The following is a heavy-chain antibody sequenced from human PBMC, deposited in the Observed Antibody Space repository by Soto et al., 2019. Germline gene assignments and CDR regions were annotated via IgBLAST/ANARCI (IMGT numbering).Heavy chain of an antibody. J-gene: IGHJ6*02. D-gene: IGHD6-6*01. Sequence: PGGSLRLSCAACGVSVRSYGMHGVRQAPGKGLEWVAVIWYDGSNKYYADSVKGRFTISRDNSKNTLYLQMNSLRAEDTAVYYCARDAQENSSSSFPPRGMDVWGQGTTVTVSS. CDR1: GVSVRSYG. CDR3: ARDAQENSSSSFPPRGMDV. V-gene: IGHV3-33*01. CDR2: IWYDGSNK.